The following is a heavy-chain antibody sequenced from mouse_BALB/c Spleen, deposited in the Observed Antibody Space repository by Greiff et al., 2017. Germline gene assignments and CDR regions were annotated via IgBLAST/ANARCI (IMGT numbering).Heavy chain of an antibody. V-gene: IGHV5-6*02. CDR1: GFTFSSYG. Sequence: DVKLVESGGDLVKPGGSLKLSCAASGFTFSSYGMSWVRQTPDKRLEWVATISSGGSYTYYPDSVKGRFTISRDNAKNTLYLQMSSLKSEDTAMYYCARQDDGYYPFAYWGQGTLVTVSA. CDR3: ARQDDGYYPFAY. CDR2: ISSGGSYT. J-gene: IGHJ3*01. D-gene: IGHD2-3*01.